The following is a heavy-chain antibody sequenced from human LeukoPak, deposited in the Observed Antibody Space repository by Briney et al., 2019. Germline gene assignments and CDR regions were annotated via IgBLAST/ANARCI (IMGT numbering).Heavy chain of an antibody. J-gene: IGHJ6*02. V-gene: IGHV3-23*01. Sequence: GGSLRLSCAASGFTFSNYAMSWVRQAPGKGLEWVLTISNTGSDTYYADSVQGRFTISRDNSENTLYLQMNNLRAEDTAIHYCAKVPYSDSRSGSPPFMDVWGQGTTVAVSS. CDR1: GFTFSNYA. CDR3: AKVPYSDSRSGSPPFMDV. CDR2: ISNTGSDT. D-gene: IGHD3-10*01.